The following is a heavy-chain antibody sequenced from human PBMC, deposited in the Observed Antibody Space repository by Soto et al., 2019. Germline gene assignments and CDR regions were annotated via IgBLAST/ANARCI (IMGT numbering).Heavy chain of an antibody. CDR1: GGTFSSYT. V-gene: IGHV1-69*02. CDR3: AGGLEWLLYAAEYFQH. D-gene: IGHD3-3*01. J-gene: IGHJ1*01. CDR2: IIPILGIA. Sequence: ASVKVSCKASGGTFSSYTISWVRQAPGQGLEWMGRIIPILGIANYAQKFQGRVTITADKSTSTAYMELSSLRSEDTAVYYCAGGLEWLLYAAEYFQHWGQGTLVTVSS.